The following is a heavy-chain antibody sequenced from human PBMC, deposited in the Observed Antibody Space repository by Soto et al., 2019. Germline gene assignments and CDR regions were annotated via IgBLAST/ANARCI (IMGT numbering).Heavy chain of an antibody. CDR1: GGSFSGYY. D-gene: IGHD2-2*01. CDR2: IIHSGST. V-gene: IGHV4-34*01. CDR3: ARGPLYQLVSFSYFWFDP. J-gene: IGHJ5*02. Sequence: SETLSLTCAVYGGSFSGYYWSWIRQPPGKGLEWIGEIIHSGSTNYSPSLKSRVTISVDTSKNQFSLKLNSATAADTAVYYCARGPLYQLVSFSYFWFDPWGQGTLVTVSS.